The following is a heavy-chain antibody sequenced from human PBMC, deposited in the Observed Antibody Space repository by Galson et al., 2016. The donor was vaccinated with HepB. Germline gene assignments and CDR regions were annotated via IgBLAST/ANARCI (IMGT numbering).Heavy chain of an antibody. CDR3: VSLLAGGSGKGS. V-gene: IGHV4-30-4*01. CDR1: GGSISSGGYH. D-gene: IGHD3-10*01. J-gene: IGHJ5*02. CDR2: IDYSGTP. Sequence: TLSLTCTVSGGSISSGGYHWCWVRQPPGKGLEWIGEIDYSGTPHYNPSHKSRITTSVDTARNQFSLKLSSVTAEDTAVYYCVSLLAGGSGKGSWGQGTLVTVSS.